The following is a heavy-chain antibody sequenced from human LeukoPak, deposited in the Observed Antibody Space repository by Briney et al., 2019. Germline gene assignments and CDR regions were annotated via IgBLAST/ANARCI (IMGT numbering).Heavy chain of an antibody. CDR2: ISSSSSYI. Sequence: GGSLRLSCAASGFTFSSYSMNWVRQAPGKGLEWVSSISSSSSYIYYADSVKGRFTISRDNAKNSLYLQMNSLRAEDTAVYYCARDRAYDSSGYQYDYWGQGTLVTVSS. CDR1: GFTFSSYS. V-gene: IGHV3-21*01. D-gene: IGHD3-22*01. J-gene: IGHJ4*02. CDR3: ARDRAYDSSGYQYDY.